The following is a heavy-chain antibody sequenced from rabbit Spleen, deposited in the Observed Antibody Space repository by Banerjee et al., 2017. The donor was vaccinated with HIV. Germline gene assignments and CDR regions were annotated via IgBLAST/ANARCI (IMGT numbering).Heavy chain of an antibody. Sequence: QSLEESGGGLVQPGASLTLTCTASGFSFSSGYYMCWVRQAPGKGLEWIACVGVGGGNAYYANWAKGRFTISKTSSTTVTLQMTSLTVADTATYFCARDSTTNDFYYNLWGQGTLVTVS. J-gene: IGHJ3*01. CDR2: VGVGGGNA. V-gene: IGHV1S40*01. CDR1: GFSFSSGYY. CDR3: ARDSTTNDFYYNL. D-gene: IGHD1-1*01.